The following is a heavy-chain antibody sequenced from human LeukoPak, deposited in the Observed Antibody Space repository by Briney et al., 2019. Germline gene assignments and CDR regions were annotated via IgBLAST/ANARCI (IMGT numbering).Heavy chain of an antibody. CDR1: GFTFSSYA. CDR2: ISGSGGST. J-gene: IGHJ4*02. V-gene: IGHV3-23*01. CDR3: AKDAAKEYDILTGYLGYYFDY. Sequence: GGSLRLSCAASGFTFSSYAMSWVRQAPGKGLEWVSAISGSGGSTYYADSVKGRFTTSKDNSKNTLFLQINSLRAEDTAVYYCAKDAAKEYDILTGYLGYYFDYWGQGTLVTVSS. D-gene: IGHD3-9*01.